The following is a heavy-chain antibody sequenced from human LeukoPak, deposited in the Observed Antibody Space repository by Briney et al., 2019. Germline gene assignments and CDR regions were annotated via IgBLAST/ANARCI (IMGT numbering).Heavy chain of an antibody. CDR2: INHSGST. Sequence: SETLSLTCAVYGGSFSGYYWSWIRQPPGKGLEWIGEINHSGSTNYNPSLKSRVTISVDTSKNQFSLKLSSVTAADTAVYYCARKPNYYDSSGYQPQYFDYWGQGTLVTVSS. D-gene: IGHD3-22*01. J-gene: IGHJ4*02. V-gene: IGHV4-34*01. CDR3: ARKPNYYDSSGYQPQYFDY. CDR1: GGSFSGYY.